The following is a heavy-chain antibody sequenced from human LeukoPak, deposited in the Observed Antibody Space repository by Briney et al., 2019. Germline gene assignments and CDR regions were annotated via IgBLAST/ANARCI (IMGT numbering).Heavy chain of an antibody. CDR1: GYTFTNYW. J-gene: IGHJ5*02. D-gene: IGHD3-9*01. CDR2: IDPSDSYT. CDR3: ARQGYYNTGNWFDP. Sequence: GESLTISCKGSGYTFTNYWISWVRQMPGKGLEWMGRIDPSDSYTNYSPSFQGHVTISADKSISTAYLQWSSLKASDTAIYYCARQGYYNTGNWFDPWGQGALVTVSS. V-gene: IGHV5-10-1*01.